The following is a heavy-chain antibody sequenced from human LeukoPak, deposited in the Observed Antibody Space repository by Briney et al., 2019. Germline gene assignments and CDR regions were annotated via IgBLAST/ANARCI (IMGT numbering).Heavy chain of an antibody. D-gene: IGHD1-1*01. V-gene: IGHV4-39*01. J-gene: IGHJ4*02. Sequence: SETLSLTCTVSGGSISSSSYYWGWIRQPPGKGLEWIGSIYYSGSTYYNPSLKSRVTISVDTSKNQFSLKLSSVTAADTAVYYCARTSNSGTQYWGQGTLVTVSS. CDR1: GGSISSSSYY. CDR2: IYYSGST. CDR3: ARTSNSGTQY.